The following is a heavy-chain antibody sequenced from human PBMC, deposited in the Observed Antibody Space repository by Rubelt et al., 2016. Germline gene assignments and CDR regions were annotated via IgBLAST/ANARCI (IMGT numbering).Heavy chain of an antibody. D-gene: IGHD6-6*01. Sequence: QITLKESGPTLVKPTQTLTLTCTFSGFSLSTSGMCVSWIRQPPGKALEWLARIDWDDDKYYSTSLKTRLTNPKETSKNQVVPTITNMDPVDTATYYCARIRYSSSSADYWGQGTLVTVSS. CDR3: ARIRYSSSSADY. CDR2: IDWDDDK. J-gene: IGHJ4*02. CDR1: GFSLSTSGMC. V-gene: IGHV2-70*15.